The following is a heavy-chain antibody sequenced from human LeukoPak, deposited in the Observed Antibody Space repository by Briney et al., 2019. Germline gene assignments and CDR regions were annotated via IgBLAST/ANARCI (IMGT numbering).Heavy chain of an antibody. Sequence: GRSLRLSCAASGFTFSSYGMHWVRQAPGKGLEWVAVIWYDGSNKYYADSVKGRFTISRDDSKNTLYLQMNSLKTEDTAVYYCTTSGNPSLIDMWGQGTMVTVSS. D-gene: IGHD1-26*01. V-gene: IGHV3-33*01. CDR3: TTSGNPSLIDM. CDR2: IWYDGSNK. CDR1: GFTFSSYG. J-gene: IGHJ3*02.